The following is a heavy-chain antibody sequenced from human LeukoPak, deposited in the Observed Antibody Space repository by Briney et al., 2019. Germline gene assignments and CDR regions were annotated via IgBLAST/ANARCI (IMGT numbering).Heavy chain of an antibody. V-gene: IGHV3-53*01. CDR3: AXXXXKNMVRGLIMRRESRYYFDY. J-gene: IGHJ4*02. Sequence: GGSLRLSCAASGFTFSSYWMSWVRQAPGKGLEWVSVIYSGGSTYYADSVKGRFTISRDNSKNTLYLQMNRLRVEDTAVYYCAXXXXKNMVRGLIMRRESRYYFDYWGQGTLVTVSS. CDR2: IYSGGST. CDR1: GFTFSSYW. D-gene: IGHD3-10*01.